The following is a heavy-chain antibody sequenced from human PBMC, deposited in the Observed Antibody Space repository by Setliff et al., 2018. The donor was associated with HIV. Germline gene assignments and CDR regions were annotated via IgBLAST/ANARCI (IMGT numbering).Heavy chain of an antibody. V-gene: IGHV4-38-2*01. CDR1: GYSISSGYY. J-gene: IGHJ3*02. CDR2: IYHSGST. CDR3: ARLLDLYYYDSSGPFDI. D-gene: IGHD3-22*01. Sequence: TLSLTCAVSGYSISSGYYWGWIRQPPGKGLEWIGSIYHSGSTYYNPSLKSRVTISVDTSKNQFSLKLSSVTAADTAVYYCARLLDLYYYDSSGPFDIWGQGTMVTVSS.